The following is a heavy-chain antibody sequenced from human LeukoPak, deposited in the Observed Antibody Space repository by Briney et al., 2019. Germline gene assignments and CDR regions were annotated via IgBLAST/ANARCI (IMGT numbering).Heavy chain of an antibody. Sequence: GGSLRLSCAASGFPFSSYWMHWVRQAPGKGLVWVSRINSDGSSTSYADSVKGRFTISRDNAKNTLYLQMNSLRAEDTGVYYCARSGSTLYYYGMDVWGQGTTVTVSS. V-gene: IGHV3-74*01. CDR2: INSDGSST. CDR1: GFPFSSYW. D-gene: IGHD2-15*01. J-gene: IGHJ6*02. CDR3: ARSGSTLYYYGMDV.